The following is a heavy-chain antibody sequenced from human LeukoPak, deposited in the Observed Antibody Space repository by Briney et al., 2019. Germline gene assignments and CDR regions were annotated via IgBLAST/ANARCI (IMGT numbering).Heavy chain of an antibody. V-gene: IGHV3-7*01. J-gene: IGHJ4*02. CDR3: ARDLMSDYVWGSSTPSGGFFDY. CDR2: IKQDGSET. CDR1: GFTFSSYW. D-gene: IGHD3-16*01. Sequence: PGGSLRLSCAASGFTFSSYWMSWVRQAAGKGLEWVTNIKQDGSETYYVDSVKGRFTISRDNAKNSLYLQMNSLRAEDTAVYYCARDLMSDYVWGSSTPSGGFFDYWGQGTLVTVSS.